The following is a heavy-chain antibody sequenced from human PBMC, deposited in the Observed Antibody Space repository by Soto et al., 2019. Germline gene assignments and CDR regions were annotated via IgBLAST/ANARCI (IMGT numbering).Heavy chain of an antibody. J-gene: IGHJ4*02. CDR2: ISYDGTSK. Sequence: QVQLVESGGGVVQPGRSLRLSCAVSGFPFSSDAMHWVRQAPGKGLDWVAVISYDGTSKYYADSVKGRFTISRDNSKNPMFLHTTALRPEDTAVYYSRRDPLPRGCGFAFGGEATLVTVSS. CDR1: GFPFSSDA. CDR3: RRDPLPRGCGFAF. D-gene: IGHD1-26*01. V-gene: IGHV3-30-3*01.